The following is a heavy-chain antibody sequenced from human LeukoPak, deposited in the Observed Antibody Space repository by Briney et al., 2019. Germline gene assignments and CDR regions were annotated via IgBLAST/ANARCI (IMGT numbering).Heavy chain of an antibody. J-gene: IGHJ4*02. CDR1: GFTVSSNY. Sequence: GGSLRLSCAASGFTVSSNYMSWVRQAPGKGMEWVSVIYSGGSTYYADSVKGRFTISRDNAKNSLYLQMNSLRAEDTAVYYCARGGSSWDAGFDYWGQGTLVTVSS. V-gene: IGHV3-53*01. CDR2: IYSGGST. CDR3: ARGGSSWDAGFDY. D-gene: IGHD6-13*01.